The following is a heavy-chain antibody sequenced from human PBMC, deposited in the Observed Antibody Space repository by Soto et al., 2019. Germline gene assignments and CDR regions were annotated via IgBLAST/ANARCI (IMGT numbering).Heavy chain of an antibody. CDR3: ARGSRAWGPFDT. D-gene: IGHD3-16*01. V-gene: IGHV3-33*01. J-gene: IGHJ4*02. Sequence: QVQLVESGGGVVQPGRSLRLSCAASGFSFNRFVMHWVRQAPGKGLEWVATIWYDENNNKYVDSVNGRFTSSRDNSRGTLSLQMNSLRAEDTAVYYCARGSRAWGPFDTWGQGTLVTVSA. CDR1: GFSFNRFV. CDR2: IWYDENNN.